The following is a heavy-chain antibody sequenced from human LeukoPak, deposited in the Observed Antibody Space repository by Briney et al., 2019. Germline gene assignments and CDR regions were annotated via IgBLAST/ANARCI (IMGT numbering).Heavy chain of an antibody. Sequence: SETLSLTCAVYGGSFSAYYWTWIRQPPGKGLEWIGEINHSGSSNYNSSLRSRVTISVDTSYKQFSLRLSSVTAADTAVYCCAPRGDIEHSYVYGKWFDPWGQGTRVTVSS. CDR1: GGSFSAYY. D-gene: IGHD5-18*01. V-gene: IGHV4-34*01. CDR3: APRGDIEHSYVYGKWFDP. J-gene: IGHJ5*02. CDR2: INHSGSS.